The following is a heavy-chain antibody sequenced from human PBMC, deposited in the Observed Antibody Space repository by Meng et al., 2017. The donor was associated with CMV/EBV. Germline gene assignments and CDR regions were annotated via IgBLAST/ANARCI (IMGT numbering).Heavy chain of an antibody. J-gene: IGHJ6*02. Sequence: SVKVSCKASGGTFSSYAIGWVRQAPGQGLEWMGGIIPIFGTANYAQKFQGRVTITTDESTSTAYMELSSLRSEDTAVYYCARSTTHVDTAMPNRGYYYGMDVWGQGTTVTVSS. CDR3: ARSTTHVDTAMPNRGYYYGMDV. D-gene: IGHD5-18*01. V-gene: IGHV1-69*05. CDR1: GGTFSSYA. CDR2: IIPIFGTA.